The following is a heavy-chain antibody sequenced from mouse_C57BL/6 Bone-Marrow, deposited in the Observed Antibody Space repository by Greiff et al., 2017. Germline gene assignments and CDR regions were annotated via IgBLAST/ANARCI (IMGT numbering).Heavy chain of an antibody. D-gene: IGHD1-1*01. V-gene: IGHV1-50*01. CDR3: ASTTVVATDYFDY. J-gene: IGHJ2*01. CDR1: GYTFTSYW. Sequence: QVQLQQPGAELVKPGASVKLSCKASGYTFTSYWMQWVKQRPGQGLEWIGEIDPSDSYTNSNQKFKGKATLTVDTSSSTAYMQLSSLTSEDSAVYYCASTTVVATDYFDYWGQGTTLTVSS. CDR2: IDPSDSYT.